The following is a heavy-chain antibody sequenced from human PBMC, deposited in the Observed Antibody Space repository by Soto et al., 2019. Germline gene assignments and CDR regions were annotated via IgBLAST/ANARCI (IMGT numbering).Heavy chain of an antibody. CDR3: ARGGGFYYYGMDV. CDR2: IYDSGST. D-gene: IGHD3-16*01. CDR1: GGSISSYH. V-gene: IGHV4-59*12. J-gene: IGHJ6*02. Sequence: QVQLQESGPGLMKPSETLSLTCTVSGGSISSYHWSWIRQPLGKGLEWIGYIYDSGSTNYNPSLKSRVTIPLDTSKNQFSQKLSSVTAADTAGYYCARGGGFYYYGMDVWGQGTTVTVSS.